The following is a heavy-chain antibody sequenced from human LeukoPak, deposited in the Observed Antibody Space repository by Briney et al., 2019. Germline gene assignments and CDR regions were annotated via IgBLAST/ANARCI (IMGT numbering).Heavy chain of an antibody. D-gene: IGHD6-19*01. V-gene: IGHV4-59*01. J-gene: IGHJ4*02. CDR2: IYYSGST. CDR1: GGSISSYY. CDR3: ARVEKSSGWLYYFDY. Sequence: SETLSLTCTVSGGSISSYYWSWIRQPPGKGLEWIGYIYYSGSTIYNPSLKSRVTISVDTSKNQFSLKLSSVTAADTAVYYCARVEKSSGWLYYFDYWGQGTLVTVSS.